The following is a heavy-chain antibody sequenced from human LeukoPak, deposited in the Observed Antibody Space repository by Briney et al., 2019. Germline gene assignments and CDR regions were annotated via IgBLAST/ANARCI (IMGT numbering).Heavy chain of an antibody. V-gene: IGHV4-4*07. CDR1: GGSINSHY. Sequence: SETLSLTCTVSGGSINSHYWSWLRQSAGKGLEWIGRMFVGGSTNYNPSLKSRVLMSIDTSKKQFSLNLSSVTAADTAVYFCAREYYDFSSGDYRYYYMNDWGKGTTVTVSS. CDR2: MFVGGST. D-gene: IGHD3/OR15-3a*01. CDR3: AREYYDFSSGDYRYYYMND. J-gene: IGHJ6*03.